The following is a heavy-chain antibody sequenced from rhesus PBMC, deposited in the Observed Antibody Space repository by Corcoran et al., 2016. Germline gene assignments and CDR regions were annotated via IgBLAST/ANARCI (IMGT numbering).Heavy chain of an antibody. CDR2: ISNGGGST. D-gene: IGHD3-28*01. Sequence: EVQLVESGGGLVQPGGSLRLSCAAPGFTFSSYDMSWVRQAPGKGLEWVSYISNGGGSTYSADSVKGRFTISRDNSKNTLSLQMNSLRAEDTAVYYCAKVSDSSYMYFDYWGQGVLVTVSS. CDR3: AKVSDSSYMYFDY. V-gene: IGHV3S5*01. J-gene: IGHJ4*01. CDR1: GFTFSSYD.